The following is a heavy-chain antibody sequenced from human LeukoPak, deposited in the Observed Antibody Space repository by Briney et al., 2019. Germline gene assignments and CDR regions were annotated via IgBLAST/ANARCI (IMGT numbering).Heavy chain of an antibody. Sequence: GGSLRLSCAASGFTFSNYWMHWIRQVPGKGLVWVSHIKYDGSATNYADSVKGRFTISRDNAKNTLYLQMNSLRAEDTAVYYCVSGSLQSRYNFDYWGQGALVTVSS. CDR2: IKYDGSAT. D-gene: IGHD3-16*02. CDR1: GFTFSNYW. CDR3: VSGSLQSRYNFDY. V-gene: IGHV3-74*01. J-gene: IGHJ4*02.